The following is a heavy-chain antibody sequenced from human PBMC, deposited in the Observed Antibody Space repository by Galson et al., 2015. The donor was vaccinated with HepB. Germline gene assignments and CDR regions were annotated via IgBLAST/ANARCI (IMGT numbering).Heavy chain of an antibody. CDR2: IRNRANNYAT. CDR3: TRPGYGSSWFLDYSHGMDI. D-gene: IGHD6-13*01. J-gene: IGHJ6*02. CDR1: GFTFSGSG. V-gene: IGHV3-73*01. Sequence: SLRLSCAASGFTFSGSGIHWVRLASGKGLEWVGRIRNRANNYATAYAASVRGRFTVSSDDSKNTAYLQMNSLKTEDTAVYYCTRPGYGSSWFLDYSHGMDIWGQGTTVIVS.